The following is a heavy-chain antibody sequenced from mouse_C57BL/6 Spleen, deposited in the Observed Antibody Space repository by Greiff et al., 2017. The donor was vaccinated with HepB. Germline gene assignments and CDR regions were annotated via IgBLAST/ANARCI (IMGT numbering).Heavy chain of an antibody. J-gene: IGHJ4*01. Sequence: EVQVVESGGGLVKPGGSLKLSCAASGFTFSDYGMHWVRQAPEKGLEWVAYISSGSSTIYSADTVKGRFTISRDNAKNTLFLQMTSLRSEDTAMYYCARRGTTVVAYYYAMDYWGQGTSVTVSS. CDR2: ISSGSSTI. CDR3: ARRGTTVVAYYYAMDY. CDR1: GFTFSDYG. V-gene: IGHV5-17*01. D-gene: IGHD1-1*01.